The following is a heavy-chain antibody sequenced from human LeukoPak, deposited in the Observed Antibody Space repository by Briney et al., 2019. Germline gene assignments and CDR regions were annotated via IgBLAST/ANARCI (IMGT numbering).Heavy chain of an antibody. D-gene: IGHD3-22*01. CDR2: ISYDGSNK. CDR3: AKDYYDSSGSLDY. V-gene: IGHV3-30*18. Sequence: PGGSLRLSCAASGFTFSSYGMHWVRQAPGKGLEWVAVISYDGSNKYYADSVKGRITISRDNSKNTLYLQMNSLRAEDTAVYYCAKDYYDSSGSLDYWGQGTLVTVSS. CDR1: GFTFSSYG. J-gene: IGHJ4*02.